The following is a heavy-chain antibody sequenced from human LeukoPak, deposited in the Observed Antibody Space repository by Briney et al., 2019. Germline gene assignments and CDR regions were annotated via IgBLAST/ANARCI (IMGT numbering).Heavy chain of an antibody. Sequence: GASVKVSCKASGYTFTSYAMHWVRQAPGQRLEWMGWINAGNGNTKYSQEFQGRVTITRDTSASTAYMEPSSLRSEDMAVYYCARASYDSSGSDYWGQGTLVTVSS. J-gene: IGHJ4*02. CDR1: GYTFTSYA. V-gene: IGHV1-3*03. D-gene: IGHD3-22*01. CDR2: INAGNGNT. CDR3: ARASYDSSGSDY.